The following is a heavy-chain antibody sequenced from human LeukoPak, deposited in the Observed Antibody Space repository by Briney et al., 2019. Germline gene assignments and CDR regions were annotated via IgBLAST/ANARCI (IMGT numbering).Heavy chain of an antibody. CDR3: AKDGTGCGGDCYSDY. CDR1: GFTFSAYG. CDR2: ITYSSGNT. J-gene: IGHJ4*02. V-gene: IGHV3-23*01. D-gene: IGHD2-21*02. Sequence: PGGSLRLSCAASGFTFSAYGMSWFRQAPGKGLEWVSAITYSSGNTYYADSVKGRFTISRDNSKNTLCLQMNSLRAEDTALYYCAKDGTGCGGDCYSDYWGQGTLVTVSS.